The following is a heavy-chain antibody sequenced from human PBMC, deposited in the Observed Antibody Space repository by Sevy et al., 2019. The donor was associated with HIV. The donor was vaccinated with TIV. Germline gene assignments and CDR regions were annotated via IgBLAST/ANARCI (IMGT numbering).Heavy chain of an antibody. CDR3: GRDNWGSIDS. J-gene: IGHJ4*02. D-gene: IGHD7-27*01. CDR1: GGSLNTYG. Sequence: SETLSLTCTVSGGSLNTYGWSWIRQPPGKGLEWIGYAYYNGGTNYNPSLKSRLTILVGTSERQFSLQLSSATPADTAVYYCGRDNWGSIDSWGQGVLVTVSS. V-gene: IGHV4-59*01. CDR2: AYYNGGT.